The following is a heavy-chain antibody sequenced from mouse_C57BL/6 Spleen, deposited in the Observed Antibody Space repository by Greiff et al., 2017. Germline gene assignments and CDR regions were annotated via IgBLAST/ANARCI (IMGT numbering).Heavy chain of an antibody. J-gene: IGHJ2*01. V-gene: IGHV1-50*01. CDR2: IDPSDGYT. D-gene: IGHD2-14*01. Sequence: QVQLQQPGAELVKPGASVKLSCKASGYTFTSYWMQWVKQRPGQGLEWIGEIDPSDGYTNYNQKFKGKATLTVDTSSSTAYMQLSSLTAEDSAVYYCASPCYRNFDYWGQGTTLTVSS. CDR3: ASPCYRNFDY. CDR1: GYTFTSYW.